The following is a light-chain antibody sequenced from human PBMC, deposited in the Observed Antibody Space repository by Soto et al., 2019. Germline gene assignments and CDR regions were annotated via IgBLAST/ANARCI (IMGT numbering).Light chain of an antibody. Sequence: DIQMTQSPSSLSASVGDRVTITCQASQDISNYLNWYQQKPGKAPKLLIYDASNLETGGPSRFSGSGSGTDFTFSISRLQTEDIATYYCQQYDNLPPAITFGQGTRLEIK. CDR3: QQYDNLPPAIT. J-gene: IGKJ5*01. V-gene: IGKV1-33*01. CDR1: QDISNY. CDR2: DAS.